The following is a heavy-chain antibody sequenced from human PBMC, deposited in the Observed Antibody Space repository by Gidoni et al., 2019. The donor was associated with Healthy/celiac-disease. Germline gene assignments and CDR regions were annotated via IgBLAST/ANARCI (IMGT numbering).Heavy chain of an antibody. V-gene: IGHV5-51*01. Sequence: EVQLVQSGAEVKKPGESLQISCKGSGYSFTSYWIGWVRQMPGKGLEWMGIIYPGDSDTRYSPSFQGHVTISADKSISTAYLQWSSLKASDTAMYYCARHDQDGYNSTSTDAFDIWGQGTMVTVSS. D-gene: IGHD5-12*01. CDR2: IYPGDSDT. CDR1: GYSFTSYW. CDR3: ARHDQDGYNSTSTDAFDI. J-gene: IGHJ3*02.